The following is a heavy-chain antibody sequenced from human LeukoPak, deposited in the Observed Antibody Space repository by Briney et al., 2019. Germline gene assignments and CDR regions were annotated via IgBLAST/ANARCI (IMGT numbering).Heavy chain of an antibody. Sequence: GGALQISXXGSGCIIINYWIGGGRPGPGKGEGGGGIIFPDDSDTRYSPSFQGQVTISADKSISTAYLQWSSLKASDTAMYYCAIGGDSTTSCYRCFNYWGQGTLVTVSS. CDR1: GCIIINYW. CDR3: AIGGDSTTSCYRCFNY. V-gene: IGHV5-51*01. CDR2: IFPDDSDT. D-gene: IGHD2-2*01. J-gene: IGHJ4*02.